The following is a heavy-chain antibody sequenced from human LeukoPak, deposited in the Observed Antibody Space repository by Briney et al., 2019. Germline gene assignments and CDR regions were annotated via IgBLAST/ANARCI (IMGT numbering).Heavy chain of an antibody. Sequence: ERSLRLSCAASGFTFSTYGMQWVRQAPGRGLEWVAVIWYDGSNKYYADSLKGRFTVSRDNSKDTVYLQMNSLRAEDTAVYYCARDRWAIDYWGQGTLVTVSS. CDR1: GFTFSTYG. D-gene: IGHD5-24*01. J-gene: IGHJ4*02. CDR3: ARDRWAIDY. V-gene: IGHV3-33*01. CDR2: IWYDGSNK.